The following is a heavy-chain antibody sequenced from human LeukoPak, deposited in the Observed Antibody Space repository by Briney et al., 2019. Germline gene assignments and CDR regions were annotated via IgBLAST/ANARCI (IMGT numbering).Heavy chain of an antibody. D-gene: IGHD3-10*01. CDR1: GGSISSGGYS. CDR2: IYHSGST. Sequence: SQTLSLTCAVSGGSISSGGYSWSWIRQPPGKGLEWIGYIYHSGSTYYNPSLKSRVTISVDRCKNQFSLKLSSVTAADTAVYYCARLRYYYGSGSYTNWFDPWGQGTLVTVSS. J-gene: IGHJ5*02. CDR3: ARLRYYYGSGSYTNWFDP. V-gene: IGHV4-30-2*01.